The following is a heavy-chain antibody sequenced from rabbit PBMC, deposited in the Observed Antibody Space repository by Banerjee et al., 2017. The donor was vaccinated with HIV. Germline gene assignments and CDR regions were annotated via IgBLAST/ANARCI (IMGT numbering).Heavy chain of an antibody. CDR2: IYSSNGNT. CDR3: ARDRDGDAGYGSLAL. D-gene: IGHD7-1*01. CDR1: GSDFSSNA. Sequence: EESGGGLVQPEGSLTLTCKASGSDFSSNAMCWVRQAPGKGLELIACIYSSNGNTVYASWVNGRFTISRSTSLNTVDLKMTSLTVADTATYFCARDRDGDAGYGSLALWGPGTLVTVS. J-gene: IGHJ4*01. V-gene: IGHV1S47*01.